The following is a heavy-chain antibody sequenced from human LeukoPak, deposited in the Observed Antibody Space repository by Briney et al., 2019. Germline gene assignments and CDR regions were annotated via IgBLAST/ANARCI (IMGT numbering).Heavy chain of an antibody. V-gene: IGHV3-30*04. Sequence: PGGSLRLSCTASGFTFSNYAMHWGRQAPGKGLEWVAVISYDGSRKDYTDSVNGRFTISRDNSKNTLYLQMNSLRAEDTAVYYCARTSRINRYSSSFLDYWGQGTLVTVSS. CDR1: GFTFSNYA. CDR3: ARTSRINRYSSSFLDY. D-gene: IGHD6-6*01. CDR2: ISYDGSRK. J-gene: IGHJ4*02.